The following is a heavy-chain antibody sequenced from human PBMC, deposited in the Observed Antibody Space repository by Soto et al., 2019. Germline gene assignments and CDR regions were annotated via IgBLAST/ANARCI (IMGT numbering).Heavy chain of an antibody. D-gene: IGHD5-18*01. Sequence: GGSLRLSCAASGFTFSSYAMSWVRQAPGKGLEWVPAISGSGGSTYYADSVKGRFTISRDNSKNTLYLQMNSLRAEDTAVYYCARKQGYSPFDCWGQGTLVTVSS. J-gene: IGHJ4*02. CDR2: ISGSGGST. CDR3: ARKQGYSPFDC. CDR1: GFTFSSYA. V-gene: IGHV3-23*01.